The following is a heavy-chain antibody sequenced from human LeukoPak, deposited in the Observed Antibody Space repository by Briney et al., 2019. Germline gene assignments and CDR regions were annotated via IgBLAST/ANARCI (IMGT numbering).Heavy chain of an antibody. Sequence: ASVKVSCKASGYTFTSYGISWVRQAPGQGLEWMPWISAYNGNTNYAQKLQGRVTMTTDTSTSTAYMELRSLRSDDTAVYYCARTTYYDFWSGYYTDYWGQGTLVTVSS. V-gene: IGHV1-18*04. J-gene: IGHJ4*02. D-gene: IGHD3-3*01. CDR1: GYTFTSYG. CDR2: ISAYNGNT. CDR3: ARTTYYDFWSGYYTDY.